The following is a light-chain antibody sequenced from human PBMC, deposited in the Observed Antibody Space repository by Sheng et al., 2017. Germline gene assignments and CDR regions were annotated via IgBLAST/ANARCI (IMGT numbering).Light chain of an antibody. CDR3: QQYNDWPRT. V-gene: IGKV3-15*01. CDR1: QAVYSK. CDR2: GVS. J-gene: IGKJ2*02. Sequence: EIVMTQSPATLSVSPRERVTLSCRASQAVYSKLAWHQQKPGQAPRLLIYGVSTRATGTPARFIGSGSGTEFTLTISSLQSEDFAVYYCQQYNDWPRTFGQGTKLEIK.